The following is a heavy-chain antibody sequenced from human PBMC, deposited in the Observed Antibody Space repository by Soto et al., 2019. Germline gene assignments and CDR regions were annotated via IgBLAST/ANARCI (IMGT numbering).Heavy chain of an antibody. V-gene: IGHV3-23*01. D-gene: IGHD3-10*01. Sequence: GGSLRLSCGASGFTFSSYSMSWFRQAPGKGLEWVSGFRSGGDDGTTHYADSVKGRFTISRDNSKNTLFLQMDSLRAEDTAIYYCAKKVNSGPGSQYFDYWGQGTLVTVSS. CDR3: AKKVNSGPGSQYFDY. J-gene: IGHJ4*02. CDR1: GFTFSSYS. CDR2: FRSGGDDGTT.